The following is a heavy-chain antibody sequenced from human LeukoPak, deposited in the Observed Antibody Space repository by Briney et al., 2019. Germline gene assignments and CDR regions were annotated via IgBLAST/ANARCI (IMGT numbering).Heavy chain of an antibody. D-gene: IGHD1-26*01. CDR3: AKMYGGTYIGN. V-gene: IGHV3-23*01. CDR1: GFTFSTYG. CDR2: ISGSGGST. J-gene: IGHJ4*02. Sequence: PGGTLRLSCVASGFTFSTYGMSWVRQAPGKGLEWVSAISGSGGSTYYADSVKGRFTISRDNAKNSLYLQMNSLRAEDTAVYYCAKMYGGTYIGNRGQGTLVTVSA.